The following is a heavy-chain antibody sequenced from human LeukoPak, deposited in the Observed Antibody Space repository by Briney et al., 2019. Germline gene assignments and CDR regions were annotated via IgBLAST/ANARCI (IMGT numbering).Heavy chain of an antibody. CDR2: IGPSGNFI. CDR3: SRDPRVLDC. CDR1: GFTFSDSY. V-gene: IGHV3-11*01. J-gene: IGHJ4*02. Sequence: PGGSLRLSCEASGFTFSDSYMSWLRQPPGKGLESISYIGPSGNFINYADSVKGRFTISRDNAKKSLYLQINSLRAEDTAVYYCSRDPRVLDCWGQGTLVTVSS.